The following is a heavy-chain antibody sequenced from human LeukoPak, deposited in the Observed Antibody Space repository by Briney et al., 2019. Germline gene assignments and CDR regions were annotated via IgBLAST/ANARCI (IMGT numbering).Heavy chain of an antibody. CDR3: ARDGGGGSGSYARYSEY. J-gene: IGHJ4*02. D-gene: IGHD3-10*01. V-gene: IGHV4-31*03. CDR2: IYNTGSA. Sequence: SETLSLTCSVSGAPISSGVYYWSWFRQHPGKGLEWIGYIYNTGSAYYNPSLKSRVIISVDTSKNQFSLKMASMTAADTAVYYCARDGGGGSGSYARYSEYWGQGTLVTVSS. CDR1: GAPISSGVYY.